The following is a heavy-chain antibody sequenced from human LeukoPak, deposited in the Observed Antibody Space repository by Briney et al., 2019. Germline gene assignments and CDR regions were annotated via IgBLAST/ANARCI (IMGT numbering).Heavy chain of an antibody. D-gene: IGHD2-8*01. V-gene: IGHV3-23*01. CDR2: ISGSGGST. J-gene: IGHJ4*02. CDR3: AKDLLGLMVYDDY. CDR1: GFTFSSYG. Sequence: GGTLRLSCAASGFTFSSYGMSWVRQAPGKGLEWVSAISGSGGSTYYADSVKGRFTISRDNSKNTLYLQMNSLRAEDTAAYYCAKDLLGLMVYDDYWGQGTLVTVSS.